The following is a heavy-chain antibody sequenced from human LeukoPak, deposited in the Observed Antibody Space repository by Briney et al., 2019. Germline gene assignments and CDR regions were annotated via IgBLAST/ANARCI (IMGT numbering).Heavy chain of an antibody. J-gene: IGHJ3*02. Sequence: GGSLRLSCAASGFTFSSYGMSWVRQAPGKGREWVSAISGSGGNTFYADSVKGRFTISRDSSKNTLYLQMNSLRAEDTAVYYCAKGYCSTTNCYAFDIWGQGTMVTVSS. V-gene: IGHV3-23*01. CDR1: GFTFSSYG. CDR2: ISGSGGNT. D-gene: IGHD2-2*01. CDR3: AKGYCSTTNCYAFDI.